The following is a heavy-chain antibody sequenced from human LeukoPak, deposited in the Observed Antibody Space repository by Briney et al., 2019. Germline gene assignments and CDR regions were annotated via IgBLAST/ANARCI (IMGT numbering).Heavy chain of an antibody. D-gene: IGHD6-19*01. CDR1: GFTFSSSF. V-gene: IGHV3-23*01. J-gene: IGHJ4*02. Sequence: GGSLRLSCAASGFTFSSSFMNWVRQAPGKGLEWVSSISGGRTYYADAVNGRSTISRDNSNNTVDLQLNSLRVEDTAIYYCARGIVVANGIRGVQYWGQGILVTVSS. CDR3: ARGIVVANGIRGVQY. CDR2: ISGGRT.